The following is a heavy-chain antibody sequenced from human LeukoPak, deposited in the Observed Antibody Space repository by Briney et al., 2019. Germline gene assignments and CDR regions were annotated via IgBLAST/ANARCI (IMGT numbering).Heavy chain of an antibody. J-gene: IGHJ5*02. Sequence: PGGSPRLSCAASGFTVSSNYMSWVRQAPGKGLEWVSFIYSAGNTYYADFVKGRFTISRHTSKNTLYLQMNSLRAEDTAVYYCARASGYSGSRRGFDPWGQGTLVTASS. V-gene: IGHV3-53*04. D-gene: IGHD5-12*01. CDR2: IYSAGNT. CDR1: GFTVSSNY. CDR3: ARASGYSGSRRGFDP.